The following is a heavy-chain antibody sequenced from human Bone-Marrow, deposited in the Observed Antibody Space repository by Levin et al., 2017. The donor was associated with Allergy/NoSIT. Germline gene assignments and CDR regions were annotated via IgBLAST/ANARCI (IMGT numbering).Heavy chain of an antibody. D-gene: IGHD6-13*01. CDR3: AKCDSSNWYYFDS. CDR1: GFSLSTNAVG. V-gene: IGHV2-5*02. Sequence: SGPTLVKPTQTLTLTCSFSGFSLSTNAVGVGWVRQPPGKALEWLALIYWDADKRYSPSLKSRLTITKAPPKNQVVLTMTNTDPVYTATYYCAKCDSSNWYYFDSWGQGTLVTVSS. J-gene: IGHJ4*02. CDR2: IYWDADK.